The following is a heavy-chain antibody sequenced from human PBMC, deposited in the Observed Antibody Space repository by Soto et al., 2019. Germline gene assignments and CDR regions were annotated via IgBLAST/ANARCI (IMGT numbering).Heavy chain of an antibody. CDR3: AGFVVPASRNSDFDY. V-gene: IGHV4-39*01. CDR1: GISVRTSDYY. CDR2: IYYSGST. D-gene: IGHD2-15*01. J-gene: IGHJ4*02. Sequence: PSETLSLTCTVSGISVRTSDYYWGWVRQPPGKGLDWIGNIYYSGSTFYNPSLRSRVTLSVDTSKNQFSLRLNSVTVADTAVYFCAGFVVPASRNSDFDYWGQGTLVTVSS.